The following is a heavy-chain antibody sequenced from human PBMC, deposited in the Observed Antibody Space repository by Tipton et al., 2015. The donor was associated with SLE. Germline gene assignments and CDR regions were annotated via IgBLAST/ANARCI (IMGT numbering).Heavy chain of an antibody. V-gene: IGHV3-7*01. Sequence: GSLRLSCAASGFTFTSYWMTWVRQAPGKGLEWVANINEDGRESYYVDSVRGRFTISRDNARNSLFLEMNVLRAEDTAVYYCVREGVVVVRKTYFDSWGQGTLVTVSS. J-gene: IGHJ4*02. CDR3: VREGVVVVRKTYFDS. D-gene: IGHD2-15*01. CDR2: INEDGRES. CDR1: GFTFTSYW.